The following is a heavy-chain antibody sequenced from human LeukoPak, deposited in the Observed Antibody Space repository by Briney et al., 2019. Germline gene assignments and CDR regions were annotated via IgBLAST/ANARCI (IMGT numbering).Heavy chain of an antibody. D-gene: IGHD6-13*01. Sequence: ASVKVSCKASGYTFTSYGISWVRQAPGQGLEWMGWISAYNGNTNYAQKLQGRVTMTTDTSTSTAYMELRSLRSDDTAVYYCARDFGLGVAAAGHNWFDPWGQGTLVTVSS. J-gene: IGHJ5*02. CDR1: GYTFTSYG. CDR3: ARDFGLGVAAAGHNWFDP. V-gene: IGHV1-18*01. CDR2: ISAYNGNT.